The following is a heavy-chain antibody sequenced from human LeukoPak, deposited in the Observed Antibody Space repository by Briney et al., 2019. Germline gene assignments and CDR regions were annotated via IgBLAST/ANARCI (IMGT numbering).Heavy chain of an antibody. D-gene: IGHD6-13*01. CDR1: GYTFTDYY. J-gene: IGHJ5*02. CDR3: ARDHSSNGNWFDP. Sequence: GASVKVSCKASGYTFTDYYIHWVRQAPGQGLEWMGWINPNSGGTNYAQKFQGRVTMTRDTSISTAYMELSRLRSDDTAVYYCARDHSSNGNWFDPWGQGTLVTVSA. V-gene: IGHV1-2*02. CDR2: INPNSGGT.